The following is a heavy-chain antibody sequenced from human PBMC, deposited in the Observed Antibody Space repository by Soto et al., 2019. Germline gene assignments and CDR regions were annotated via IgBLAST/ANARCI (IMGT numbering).Heavy chain of an antibody. D-gene: IGHD6-19*01. J-gene: IGHJ1*01. CDR2: ISYDGSNK. CDR3: AKDRGIAVAGTVSYFQH. Sequence: QVQLVESGGGVVQPGRSLRLSCAASGFTFSSYGMHWVRQAPGKGLEWVAVISYDGSNKYYADSVKGRFTISRDNSKNTLYLQMNSLRAEDTAVYYCAKDRGIAVAGTVSYFQHWGQGTLVTVSS. V-gene: IGHV3-30*18. CDR1: GFTFSSYG.